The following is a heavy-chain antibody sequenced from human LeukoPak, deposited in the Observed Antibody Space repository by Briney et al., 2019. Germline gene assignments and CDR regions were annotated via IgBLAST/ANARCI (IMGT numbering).Heavy chain of an antibody. J-gene: IGHJ3*02. CDR3: ARASYYYDSSGGYAFDI. CDR1: GFTFSSYG. D-gene: IGHD3-22*01. Sequence: PGGSLRLSCAASGFTFSSYGMHWVRQAPGKGPEWVAIISYDGSNKYYADSVKGRFTISRDNSKNTLYLQMNSLRAEDTALFYCARASYYYDSSGGYAFDIWGQGTMVTVSS. CDR2: ISYDGSNK. V-gene: IGHV3-30*03.